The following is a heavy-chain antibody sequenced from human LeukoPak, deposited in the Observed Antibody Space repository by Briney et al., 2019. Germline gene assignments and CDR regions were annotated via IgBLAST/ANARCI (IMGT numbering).Heavy chain of an antibody. V-gene: IGHV3-7*01. CDR1: GFTFNRHA. Sequence: GGSLRLSCAASGFTFNRHAMSWVRQAPGKGLEWVANIKHDGSEKQDGSEKNYVDSVKGRFTISRDNAKNSLYLQMNSLRAEDTAVYYCARSGRGVDSFYFYMDVWGKGTTVTVSS. D-gene: IGHD3-10*01. CDR3: ARSGRGVDSFYFYMDV. J-gene: IGHJ6*03. CDR2: IKHDGSEKQDGSEK.